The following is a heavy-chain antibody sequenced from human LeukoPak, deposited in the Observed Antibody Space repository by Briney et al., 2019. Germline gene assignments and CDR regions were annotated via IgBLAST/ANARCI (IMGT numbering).Heavy chain of an antibody. Sequence: SVKVSCKASGGTFSSYAISWVRQAPGQGLEWMGGITPIFGTANYAQKFQGRVTITADESTSTAYMELSSLRSEDTAVYYCARGPTGTTPFDPWGQGTLVTVSS. CDR3: ARGPTGTTPFDP. CDR1: GGTFSSYA. J-gene: IGHJ5*02. D-gene: IGHD1-1*01. CDR2: ITPIFGTA. V-gene: IGHV1-69*13.